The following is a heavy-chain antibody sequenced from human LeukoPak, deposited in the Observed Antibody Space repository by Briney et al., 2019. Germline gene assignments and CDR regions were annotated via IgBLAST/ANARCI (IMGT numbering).Heavy chain of an antibody. D-gene: IGHD3-16*01. CDR2: ISGSGSST. J-gene: IGHJ6*02. V-gene: IGHV3-23*01. CDR1: GFTFTSYA. CDR3: ARGGGLDV. Sequence: GGSLRLSCAASGFTFTSYAMNWVRQAPGKGLEWVSTISGSGSSTYYVDSVKGRFTTSRDNSKNTLYLQMSNLRAEDTAVYFCARGGGLDVWGQGATVTVSS.